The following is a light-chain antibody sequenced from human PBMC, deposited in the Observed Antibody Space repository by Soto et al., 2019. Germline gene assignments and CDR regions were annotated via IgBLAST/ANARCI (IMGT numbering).Light chain of an antibody. CDR3: QQVNSYPLT. CDR1: QSISSW. Sequence: DIQMTHSPSTLSASVGDRVTITCRASQSISSWLAWYQQKPGKAPKLLIYKASSLESGVPSRFSGSGSGTEFTLTISSLQPEDFAAYYCQQVNSYPLTFGGGTKVDIK. CDR2: KAS. V-gene: IGKV1-5*03. J-gene: IGKJ4*01.